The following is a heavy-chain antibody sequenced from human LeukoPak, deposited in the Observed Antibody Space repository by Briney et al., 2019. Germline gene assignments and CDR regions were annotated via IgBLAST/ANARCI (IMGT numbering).Heavy chain of an antibody. CDR3: TTRGTVLHFDY. V-gene: IGHV3-15*01. D-gene: IGHD2-15*01. J-gene: IGHJ4*02. CDR1: GFTFNNAW. Sequence: GGSLRLSCAASGFTFNNAWMNWVRQAPGKGLEWVGRIKSKTDGGTTDYAAPVKGRYTISRDDSKNTLYLQMNSLKTEDTAVYSCTTRGTVLHFDYWGQGTLVTVSS. CDR2: IKSKTDGGTT.